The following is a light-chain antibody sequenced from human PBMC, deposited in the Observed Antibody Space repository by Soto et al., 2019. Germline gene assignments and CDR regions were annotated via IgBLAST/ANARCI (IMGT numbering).Light chain of an antibody. CDR1: SSDVGGYNY. CDR3: SSYTSSSTPALYV. CDR2: DVS. Sequence: QSVLPQPASVYGSPGQSITISCTGTSSDVGGYNYVSWYQQHPGKAPKLMIYDVSNRPSGVSNRFSGSKSGNTASLTISGLQAEDEADYYCSSYTSSSTPALYVFGTGTKVTVL. V-gene: IGLV2-14*01. J-gene: IGLJ1*01.